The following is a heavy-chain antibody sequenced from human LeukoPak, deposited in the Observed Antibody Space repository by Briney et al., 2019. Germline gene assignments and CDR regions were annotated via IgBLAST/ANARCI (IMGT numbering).Heavy chain of an antibody. V-gene: IGHV4-59*01. CDR1: GGSISSYY. CDR2: IYYSGST. J-gene: IGHJ6*02. D-gene: IGHD5-12*01. Sequence: SETLPLTCTVSGGSISSYYWSWIRQPPGKGLEWIGYIYYSGSTNYNPSLKSRVTISVDTSKNQFSLKLSSVTAADTAVYYCARDRRLRHYYYYGMDVWGQGTTVTVSS. CDR3: ARDRRLRHYYYYGMDV.